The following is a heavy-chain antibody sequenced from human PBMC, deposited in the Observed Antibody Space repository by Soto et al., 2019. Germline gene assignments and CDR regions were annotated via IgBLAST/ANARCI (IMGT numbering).Heavy chain of an antibody. V-gene: IGHV3-7*01. D-gene: IGHD1-7*01. Sequence: GGSLRLSCVASGFTFSSYWMSWVRQAPGKGLEWVANIKQDGSEKYYVDSVKGRFTISRDNAKNSLYLQMNSLRAEDTAVYYCARPGTNYYYYYGMDVWGQGTTVTVSS. CDR2: IKQDGSEK. CDR1: GFTFSSYW. J-gene: IGHJ6*02. CDR3: ARPGTNYYYYYGMDV.